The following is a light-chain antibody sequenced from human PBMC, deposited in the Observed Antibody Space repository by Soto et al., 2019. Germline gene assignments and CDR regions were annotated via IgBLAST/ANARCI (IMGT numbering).Light chain of an antibody. Sequence: DIQMTQSPSTLSASVGDRDTITCRASQSISSWLAWYQQKPGKAPKLLIYKASSLESGVPSRFSGSGSGTELTLTISSLQSDDFATYYCQQYNSYAWTFGQGTKVEIK. CDR2: KAS. J-gene: IGKJ1*01. CDR1: QSISSW. V-gene: IGKV1-5*03. CDR3: QQYNSYAWT.